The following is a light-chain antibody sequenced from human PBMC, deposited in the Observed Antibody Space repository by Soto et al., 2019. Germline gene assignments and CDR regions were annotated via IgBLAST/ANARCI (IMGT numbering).Light chain of an antibody. Sequence: QSALTQPASVSGSPGQSITISCTGTSSDVGGYNYVSWYQQHPGKAPKLIIYEVSNRPSGVSNRFSGSKSGNTASLTISGLKDEYEADYYCNSYTSKSTGVFGTGTKLTVL. V-gene: IGLV2-14*01. J-gene: IGLJ1*01. CDR3: NSYTSKSTGV. CDR1: SSDVGGYNY. CDR2: EVS.